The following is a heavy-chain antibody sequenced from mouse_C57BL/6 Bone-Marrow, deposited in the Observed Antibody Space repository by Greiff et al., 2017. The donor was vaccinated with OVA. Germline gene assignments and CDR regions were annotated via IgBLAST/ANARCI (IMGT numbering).Heavy chain of an antibody. CDR3: ARNDYDGTWFAY. CDR1: GYTFTNYW. D-gene: IGHD2-4*01. Sequence: QVQLQQSGAELVRPGTSVKMSCKASGYTFTNYWIGWAKQRPGHGLEWIGDIYPGGGYTNYNEKFKGKATLTADKSSSTAYMQISSLTSEDSAIYYRARNDYDGTWFAYWGQGTLVTVSA. CDR2: IYPGGGYT. J-gene: IGHJ3*01. V-gene: IGHV1-63*01.